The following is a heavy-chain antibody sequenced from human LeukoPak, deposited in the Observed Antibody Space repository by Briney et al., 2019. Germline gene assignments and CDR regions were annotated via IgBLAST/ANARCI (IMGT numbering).Heavy chain of an antibody. CDR1: GYTFTTYD. CDR2: MSPNNGKT. J-gene: IGHJ5*02. D-gene: IGHD2-8*02. V-gene: IGHV1-8*01. Sequence: ASVKVSCQASGYTFTTYDINWVRQPTGRGVEGMGCMSPNNGKTGYAQKFQGRVTMTRDTSINTAYMELSSLTSEDTAVYYCARNPYGTGQFDPWGQGILVTVSS. CDR3: ARNPYGTGQFDP.